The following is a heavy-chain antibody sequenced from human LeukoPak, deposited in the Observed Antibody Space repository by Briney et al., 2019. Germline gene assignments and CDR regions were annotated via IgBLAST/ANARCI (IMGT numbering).Heavy chain of an antibody. CDR2: IYYTGST. V-gene: IGHV4-59*08. CDR3: ASEYHYGSGTLDY. J-gene: IGHJ4*02. D-gene: IGHD3-10*01. CDR1: GGSITTYY. Sequence: KPSETLSLTCTVSGGSITTYYWSWIRQPPGKGLEWIAYIYYTGSTNYNPSLKSRVTISVDTFKNQFSLKLSSVTAADTAVYYCASEYHYGSGTLDYWGQGTLVTVSS.